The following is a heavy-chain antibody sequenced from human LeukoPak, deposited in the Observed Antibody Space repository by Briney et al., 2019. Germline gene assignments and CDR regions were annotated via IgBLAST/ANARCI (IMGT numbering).Heavy chain of an antibody. V-gene: IGHV4-59*12. CDR3: ARVVTVAGFGY. CDR1: GGSISSYY. Sequence: SETLSLTCTVSGGSISSYYWSWIRQPPGKGLEWIGYIYYSGSTNYNPSLKSRVTISVDTSKNQFSLKLSSVTAADTAVYYCARVVTVAGFGYWGQGTLVTVSS. CDR2: IYYSGST. D-gene: IGHD6-19*01. J-gene: IGHJ4*02.